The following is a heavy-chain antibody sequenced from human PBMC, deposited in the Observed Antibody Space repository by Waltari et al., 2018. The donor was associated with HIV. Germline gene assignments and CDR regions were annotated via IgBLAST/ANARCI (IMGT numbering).Heavy chain of an antibody. CDR2: ISSSGSYI. CDR3: ARDHPGGGGYDSSGYH. V-gene: IGHV3-21*01. J-gene: IGHJ4*02. D-gene: IGHD3-22*01. CDR1: GFTFSSYS. Sequence: EVQLVESGGGLVKPGGSLRLSCAASGFTFSSYSMNWVRQAPGKGLEWVSSISSSGSYIYYVDSVKGRFTISRDNAKNSLYLQMNSLRAEDTAVYYCARDHPGGGGYDSSGYHWGQGTLVTVSS.